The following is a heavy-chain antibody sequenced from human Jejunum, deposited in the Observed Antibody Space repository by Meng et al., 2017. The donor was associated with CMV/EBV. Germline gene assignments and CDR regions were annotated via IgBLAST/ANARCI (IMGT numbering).Heavy chain of an antibody. J-gene: IGHJ6*02. V-gene: IGHV3-7*01. D-gene: IGHD3-16*01. CDR1: GFAFMSNV. Sequence: GFAFMSNVMGGVRQAPGKGLEWGANIKQGGSEAYYMDSVKGRFSISRDNAKNSVYLQMNTLRAEDTGVCYCATYGGAVGIYGMDVWGQGTTVTVSS. CDR3: ATYGGAVGIYGMDV. CDR2: IKQGGSEA.